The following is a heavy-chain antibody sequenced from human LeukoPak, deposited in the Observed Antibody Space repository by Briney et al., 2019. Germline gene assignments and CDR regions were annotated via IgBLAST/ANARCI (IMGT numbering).Heavy chain of an antibody. CDR3: VRHFDVSDGSYSDY. Sequence: GGSLRLSCAASGFTFRNYEMAWARQAPGKGLEWISYIKADGGSTYYADSVKGRFTISRDNTKNSLYLQMNSLRVEDTAVYYRVRHFDVSDGSYSDYWGQGTLVTVSS. D-gene: IGHD2-15*01. CDR1: GFTFRNYE. CDR2: IKADGGST. V-gene: IGHV3-48*03. J-gene: IGHJ4*02.